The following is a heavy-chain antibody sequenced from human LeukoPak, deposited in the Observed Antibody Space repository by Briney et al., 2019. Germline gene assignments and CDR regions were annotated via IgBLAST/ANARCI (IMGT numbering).Heavy chain of an antibody. J-gene: IGHJ5*02. Sequence: PSQTLSLTCTVSGGSISSYYWSWIRQPPGKGLELIGYIYYIWSTNYNPSLKSQVTISVDTSKTQFSLKLRSVTAADTAVYYCARTDETYGLTRFDPWGQGTLVTVSS. D-gene: IGHD3-10*01. CDR1: GGSISSYY. V-gene: IGHV4-59*01. CDR3: ARTDETYGLTRFDP. CDR2: IYYIWST.